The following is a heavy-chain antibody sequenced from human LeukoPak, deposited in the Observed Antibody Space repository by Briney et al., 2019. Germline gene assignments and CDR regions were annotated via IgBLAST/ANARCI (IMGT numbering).Heavy chain of an antibody. CDR2: ITSSSGDI. CDR3: TRVNGDFVGAYYYFYMDV. Sequence: GGSLRLSCAASGFDFSGYTMTWVRQAPGRGLEWVSAITSSSGDIYYADSGKGRFTISRDNAKKSPFMEMNSLRAEDTAVYYCTRVNGDFVGAYYYFYMDVWGKGTTVTVSS. V-gene: IGHV3-21*01. CDR1: GFDFSGYT. D-gene: IGHD4-17*01. J-gene: IGHJ6*03.